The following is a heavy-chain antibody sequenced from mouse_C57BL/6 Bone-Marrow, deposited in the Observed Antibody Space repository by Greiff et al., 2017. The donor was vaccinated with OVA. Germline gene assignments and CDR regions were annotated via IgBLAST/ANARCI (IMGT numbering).Heavy chain of an antibody. V-gene: IGHV2-9-1*01. D-gene: IGHD2-4*01. J-gene: IGHJ1*03. CDR3: ARKKGYDYDGGPWYFDV. CDR2: IWNGGGT. Sequence: VQLKESGPGLVAPSQSLSITCTVSGFSLTSYAISWVRQPPGKGLEWLGVIWNGGGTNYNSALKSRLSISKDNSKSQVFLKMNSLQTDATAMYYCARKKGYDYDGGPWYFDVWGTGTTVTVSS. CDR1: GFSLTSYA.